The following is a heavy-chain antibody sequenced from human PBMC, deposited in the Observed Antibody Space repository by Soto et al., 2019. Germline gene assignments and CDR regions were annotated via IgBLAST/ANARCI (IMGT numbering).Heavy chain of an antibody. Sequence: PGGSLRLSCAASGFTVSSNYMSWVRQAPGKGLEWVSVIYSGGSTYYADSVKGRFTISRDNSKNTLYLQMNSLRAEDTAVYYCARDSGSYYYYYYGMDVWGQGTTVTVSS. CDR2: IYSGGST. V-gene: IGHV3-53*01. J-gene: IGHJ6*02. CDR1: GFTVSSNY. D-gene: IGHD1-26*01. CDR3: ARDSGSYYYYYYGMDV.